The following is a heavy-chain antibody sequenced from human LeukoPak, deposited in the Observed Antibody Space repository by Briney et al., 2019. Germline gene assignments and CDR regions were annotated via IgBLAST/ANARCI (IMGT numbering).Heavy chain of an antibody. J-gene: IGHJ6*02. D-gene: IGHD5-12*01. V-gene: IGHV6-1*01. CDR3: ARGYDSSLYYYYGMDV. CDR1: GDSVSSNSAA. Sequence: SQTLSLTCAISGDSVSSNSAAWNWIRQSPSRGLEWLGRTYYRSKWYNDYAVSVKSRITINPDTPKNQFSLQLNSVTPEDTAVYSCARGYDSSLYYYYGMDVGGQGPTVTVS. CDR2: TYYRSKWYN.